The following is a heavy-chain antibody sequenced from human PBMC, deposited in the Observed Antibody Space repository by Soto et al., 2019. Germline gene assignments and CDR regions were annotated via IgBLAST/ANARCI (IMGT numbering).Heavy chain of an antibody. CDR2: IYYSGST. CDR1: GGSISSGDYY. D-gene: IGHD2-21*02. CDR3: ASTRSYCGGDCYKTVNFDY. J-gene: IGHJ4*02. V-gene: IGHV4-30-4*01. Sequence: QVQLQESGPGLVKPSQTLSLTCTVSGGSISSGDYYWSWIRQPPGKGLEWIGYIYYSGSTYYNPSXXSRVTISVDTXXTXSXXKLSAVTAADTAVYYCASTRSYCGGDCYKTVNFDYWGQGTLVTVSS.